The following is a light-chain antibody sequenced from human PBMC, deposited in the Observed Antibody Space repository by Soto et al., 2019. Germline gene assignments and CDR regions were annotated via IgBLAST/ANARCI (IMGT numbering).Light chain of an antibody. Sequence: QSVLTQPASVSGSPGQSITISCTGTSSDVGGYNYVSWYQQHPGKAPKLMIYEVSNRPSGVSNRFSGSKSGTSASLAISGLQSEDEADYYCAAWDDSLNGQGVFGGGTKLTVL. J-gene: IGLJ3*02. CDR2: EVS. CDR1: SSDVGGYNY. CDR3: AAWDDSLNGQGV. V-gene: IGLV2-14*01.